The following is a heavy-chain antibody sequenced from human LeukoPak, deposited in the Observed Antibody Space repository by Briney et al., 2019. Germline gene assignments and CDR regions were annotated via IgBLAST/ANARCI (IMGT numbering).Heavy chain of an antibody. J-gene: IGHJ5*02. CDR3: ARGHMLTGYYNFAWFDP. Sequence: GGSLRLSCAASGFTFSSYDMHWVRQPTGKGLEWVSAIGTAGDTYYSHSVKGRFTISRENAKSSLYLHMNSLSAGDTAVYFCARGHMLTGYYNFAWFDPWGQGTLVTVSS. V-gene: IGHV3-13*01. CDR2: IGTAGDT. CDR1: GFTFSSYD. D-gene: IGHD3-9*01.